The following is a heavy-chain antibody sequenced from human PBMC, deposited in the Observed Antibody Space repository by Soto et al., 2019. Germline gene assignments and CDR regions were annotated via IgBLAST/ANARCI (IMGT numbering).Heavy chain of an antibody. J-gene: IGHJ6*02. V-gene: IGHV2-5*02. CDR3: AHRGVRVFWDV. CDR1: GFSLSSSGLG. Sequence: QITLKESGRTLVKPTQTLTLTCTLSGFSLSSSGLGGGWIRQPPGKALEWLALIYWDDDKRYTPSLKSRVTITKDTYKNQVGLTMTIIDPVDTATYYCAHRGVRVFWDVWCQGTTVTFSS. CDR2: IYWDDDK. D-gene: IGHD3-9*01.